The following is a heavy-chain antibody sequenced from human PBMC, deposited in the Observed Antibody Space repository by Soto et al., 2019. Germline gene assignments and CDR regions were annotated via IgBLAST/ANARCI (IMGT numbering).Heavy chain of an antibody. D-gene: IGHD1-26*01. V-gene: IGHV3-11*06. CDR3: ARGGSYYHYYYGMDV. J-gene: IGHJ6*02. CDR1: GFTFSDYY. Sequence: GGSLRLSCAASGFTFSDYYMSWIRQAPGKGLEWVSYISSSSSYTNYADSVKGRFTISRDNAKNSLYLQMNSLRAEDTAVYYCARGGSYYHYYYGMDVWGQGTTVTVSS. CDR2: ISSSSSYT.